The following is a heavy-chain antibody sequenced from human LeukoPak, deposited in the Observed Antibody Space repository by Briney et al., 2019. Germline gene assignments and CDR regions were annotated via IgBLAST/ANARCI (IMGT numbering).Heavy chain of an antibody. CDR2: IRYDGSNK. D-gene: IGHD2-2*01. CDR1: GFTFSSYG. V-gene: IGHV3-30*02. J-gene: IGHJ6*03. Sequence: GGSLRLSCAASGFTFSSYGMHWVRRAPGKGLEWVAFIRYDGSNKYYADSVKGRFTISRDNSKNTLYLQMNSLRAEDTAVYYCAKDMGDIVVVPAASAYYYYMDVWGKGTTVTVSS. CDR3: AKDMGDIVVVPAASAYYYYMDV.